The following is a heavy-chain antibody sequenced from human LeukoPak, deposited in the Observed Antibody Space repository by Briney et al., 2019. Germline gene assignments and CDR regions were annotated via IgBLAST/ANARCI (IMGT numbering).Heavy chain of an antibody. CDR1: GFTFSSYG. CDR3: ARLSGYPYYFDY. CDR2: IWYDGSNK. D-gene: IGHD3-3*01. Sequence: GGSLRLSCAASGFTFSSYGMHWVRQAPGKGLEWVAVIWYDGSNKYYADSVKGRFTISRHNSKSTLYLQMNSLRAEDTAVYYCARLSGYPYYFDYWGQGTLVTVSS. J-gene: IGHJ4*02. V-gene: IGHV3-33*01.